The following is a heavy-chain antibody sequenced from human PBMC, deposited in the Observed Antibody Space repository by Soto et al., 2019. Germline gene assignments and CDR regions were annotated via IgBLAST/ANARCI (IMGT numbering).Heavy chain of an antibody. V-gene: IGHV3-30*03. D-gene: IGHD6-13*01. Sequence: QVQLVESGGSVVQPGRSLRLSCAASGFTFRNFGMHWVRQAPGKVLEWVSVISNDGNTKYYADSVKGRFTISRDNSENTLYLQMNSLRGDDTAFYYCTSQIATGYWGQGTLVTVSS. CDR3: TSQIATGY. CDR2: ISNDGNTK. CDR1: GFTFRNFG. J-gene: IGHJ4*02.